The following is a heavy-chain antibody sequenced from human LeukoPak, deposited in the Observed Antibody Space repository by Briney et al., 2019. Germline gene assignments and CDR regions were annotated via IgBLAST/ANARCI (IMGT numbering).Heavy chain of an antibody. V-gene: IGHV1-69*06. CDR1: AGTFSRYA. CDR2: ITPMSATP. Sequence: GSSVTVSCTASAGTFSRYAISWVRQAPGQGLEWMGRITPMSATPSQSQWIQDRVTITADKSTNTVYLDLSSLRSEDTALYFCAGDPPGTPVGFDIWGQGTMVTVSS. CDR3: AGDPPGTPVGFDI. J-gene: IGHJ3*02. D-gene: IGHD3-10*01.